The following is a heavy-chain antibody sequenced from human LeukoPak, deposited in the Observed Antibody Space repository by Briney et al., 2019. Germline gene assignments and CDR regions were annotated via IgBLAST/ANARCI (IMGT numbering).Heavy chain of an antibody. D-gene: IGHD1-26*01. CDR2: ISGGGGST. CDR1: GFTFSSYG. CDR3: AKGGKWDVTPFDY. V-gene: IGHV3-23*01. Sequence: PAGGSLRLSCAASGFTFSSYGMHWVRQAPGKGLEWVSTISGGGGSTYYADSVKGRFTISRDNSKNTLYLQVNSLRAEDTAVYYCAKGGKWDVTPFDYWGQGTLVTVSS. J-gene: IGHJ4*02.